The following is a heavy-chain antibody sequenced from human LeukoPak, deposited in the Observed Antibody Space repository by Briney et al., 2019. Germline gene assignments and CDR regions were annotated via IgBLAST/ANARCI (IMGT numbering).Heavy chain of an antibody. D-gene: IGHD2-2*01. Sequence: GGSLRLSCAASGFTFSSYSMNWVRRAPGKGLEWVSSISSSSSYIYYADSVKGRFTISRDNAKNSLYLQMNSLRAEDTAVYYCARGPGYCSSTSCYYAFDIWGQGTMVTVSS. CDR3: ARGPGYCSSTSCYYAFDI. CDR1: GFTFSSYS. V-gene: IGHV3-21*01. CDR2: ISSSSSYI. J-gene: IGHJ3*02.